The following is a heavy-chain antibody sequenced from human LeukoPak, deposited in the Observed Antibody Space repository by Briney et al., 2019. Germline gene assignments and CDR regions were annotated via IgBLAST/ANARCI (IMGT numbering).Heavy chain of an antibody. CDR1: GDSISSGSFL. Sequence: SETLSLTCTVSGDSISSGSFLWGCIRQSPGKGLEWVGRISYSGSTYYNPSLKSRVTVSIDTSKNQFSLKMTSVTAAGTAVYYCARWVGNRNWFDPWGQGTLVTVSS. D-gene: IGHD1-26*01. CDR3: ARWVGNRNWFDP. V-gene: IGHV4-39*07. CDR2: ISYSGST. J-gene: IGHJ5*02.